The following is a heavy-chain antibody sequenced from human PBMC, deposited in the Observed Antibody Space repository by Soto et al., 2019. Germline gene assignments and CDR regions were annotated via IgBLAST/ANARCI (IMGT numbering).Heavy chain of an antibody. V-gene: IGHV3-48*03. CDR1: GFTFSSYE. CDR2: ISSSGSTI. CDR3: ARDGCSSTSCYPYYYYYGMDV. J-gene: IGHJ6*01. D-gene: IGHD2-2*01. Sequence: EVQLVESGGGLVQPGGSLRLSCAASGFTFSSYEMNWVRQAPGKGLEWVSYISSSGSTIYYADSVKGRFTISRDNAKNSLYLQMNSLRAEDTAVYYCARDGCSSTSCYPYYYYYGMDVW.